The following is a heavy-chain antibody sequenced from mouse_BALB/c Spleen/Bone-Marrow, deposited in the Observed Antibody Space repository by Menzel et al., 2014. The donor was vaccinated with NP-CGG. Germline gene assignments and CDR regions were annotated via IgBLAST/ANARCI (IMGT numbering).Heavy chain of an antibody. CDR1: GYTFTSYY. J-gene: IGHJ4*01. Sequence: QVQLQQSGAELVKPGASVKLSCKASGYTFTSYYMYWVKQRPGQGLEWFGEINPSNGGTNFNEKFKNKATLTVDKSSSPAYMHLSSLTSEDSAVYYCSRGRRDALDYWGQGTSVTVSS. CDR2: INPSNGGT. V-gene: IGHV1S81*02. CDR3: SRGRRDALDY.